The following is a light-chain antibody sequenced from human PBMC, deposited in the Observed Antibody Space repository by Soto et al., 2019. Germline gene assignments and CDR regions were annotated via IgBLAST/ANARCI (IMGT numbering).Light chain of an antibody. V-gene: IGLV1-44*01. CDR1: RSNIGSNA. CDR3: SAWDDGLAAYV. J-gene: IGLJ1*01. CDR2: SND. Sequence: VLTQSPSASGAPGQTIIISCSGSRSNIGSNAVYWYQQLPGSAPRLLVHSNDQRPFGVPHRFSGSRSGTSASLAVSGLQSEDEADYYCSAWDDGLAAYVFGTGTKLTVL.